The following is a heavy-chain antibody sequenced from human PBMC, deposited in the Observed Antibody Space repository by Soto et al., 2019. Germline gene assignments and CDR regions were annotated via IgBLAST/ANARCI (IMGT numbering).Heavy chain of an antibody. Sequence: QVQLVQSGAEVKKPVASVKVSCKALGNTFTSYYIHWVRQAPGQGLEWMGIINPSGSYTSYAQKFEGRVTMTRDTSTSTVYMELSSLRSEATAVYYCARDIPPDGMDVWGQVTTVTVSS. CDR3: ARDIPPDGMDV. CDR2: INPSGSYT. CDR1: GNTFTSYY. J-gene: IGHJ6*02. V-gene: IGHV1-46*01.